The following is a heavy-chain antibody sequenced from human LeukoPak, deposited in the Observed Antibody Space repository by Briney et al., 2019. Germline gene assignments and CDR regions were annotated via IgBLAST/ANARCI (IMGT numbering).Heavy chain of an antibody. J-gene: IGHJ6*02. CDR3: AKVAAAGSDGGYYYYYGMDV. D-gene: IGHD6-13*01. CDR2: ISGSGGST. Sequence: GGSLRLSCAASGFTFSSYAMSWVRQAPGKGLEWVSAISGSGGSTYYADSVKGRFTISRDNSKNTLYLQMNSLRAEDTAVYYCAKVAAAGSDGGYYYYYGMDVWGQGTTVTVSS. CDR1: GFTFSSYA. V-gene: IGHV3-23*01.